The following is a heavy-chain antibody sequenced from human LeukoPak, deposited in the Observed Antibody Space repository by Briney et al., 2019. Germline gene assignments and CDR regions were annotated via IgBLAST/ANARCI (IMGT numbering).Heavy chain of an antibody. V-gene: IGHV3-21*01. D-gene: IGHD2-2*01. CDR2: ISSSSSYI. CDR1: GFTFSSYS. CDR3: ARRRGYCSSTSCPGSWFDP. J-gene: IGHJ5*02. Sequence: GRSLRLSCAASGFTFSSYSMNWVRQAPGKGLEWVSSISSSSSYIYYADSVKGRFTISRDNAKNSLYLQMNSLRAEDTAVYYCARRRGYCSSTSCPGSWFDPWGQGTLVTVSS.